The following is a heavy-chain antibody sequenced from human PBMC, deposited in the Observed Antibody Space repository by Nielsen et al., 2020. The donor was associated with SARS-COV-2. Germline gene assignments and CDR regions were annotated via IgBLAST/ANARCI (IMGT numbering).Heavy chain of an antibody. J-gene: IGHJ4*02. D-gene: IGHD2-15*01. V-gene: IGHV3-30*02. CDR1: GFTFSSYG. CDR2: IWYDGSNK. Sequence: GESLKISCAASGFTFSSYGMHWVRQAPGKGLEWVAVIWYDGSNKYYADSVKGRFTISRDNSKNTLYLQMNSLRAEDTAVYYCAKGGEGYCSGGSCYYFDYWGQGTLVTVSS. CDR3: AKGGEGYCSGGSCYYFDY.